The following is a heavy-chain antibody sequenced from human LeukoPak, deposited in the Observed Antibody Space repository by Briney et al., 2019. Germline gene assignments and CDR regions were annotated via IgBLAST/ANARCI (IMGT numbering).Heavy chain of an antibody. V-gene: IGHV3-21*04. CDR1: GFTFSSYS. Sequence: PGGSLRLSCAASGFTFSSYSMNWVRQAPGKGLEWVSSISSSSSSYKYYSDSVKGRFTISRDNSKNSLYLQMNSLRTEDTALYYCAKGLDDYSNLVDYWGQGTLVTVSS. CDR3: AKGLDDYSNLVDY. CDR2: ISSSSSSYK. D-gene: IGHD4-11*01. J-gene: IGHJ4*02.